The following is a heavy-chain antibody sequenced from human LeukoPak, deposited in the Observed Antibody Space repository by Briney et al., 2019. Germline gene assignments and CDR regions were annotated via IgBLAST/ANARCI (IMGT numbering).Heavy chain of an antibody. CDR3: ARRYCSGGSCYSSLYYYYYYMDV. CDR1: GGFINNYY. Sequence: SETLSLTCTVSGGFINNYYWSWIRQPPGKGLEWIGEINHSGSTNYNPSLKSRVTISVDTSKNQFSLKLSSVTAADTAVYYCARRYCSGGSCYSSLYYYYYYMDVWGKGTTVTISS. J-gene: IGHJ6*03. D-gene: IGHD2-15*01. CDR2: INHSGST. V-gene: IGHV4-34*01.